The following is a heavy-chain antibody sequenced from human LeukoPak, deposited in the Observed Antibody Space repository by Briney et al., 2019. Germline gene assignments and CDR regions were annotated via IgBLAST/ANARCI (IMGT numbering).Heavy chain of an antibody. J-gene: IGHJ5*02. Sequence: PSETLSLTCTVSGGSISNYYWSWIRQSAGTGLEWIGRIYTSGSTNYNPSLKSRVTMSVDKSKNQFSLKVRSVTAADTAVYYCARERDVSDDFWSGYCWFDPWGQGTLVTVSS. V-gene: IGHV4-4*07. D-gene: IGHD3-3*01. CDR3: ARERDVSDDFWSGYCWFDP. CDR1: GGSISNYY. CDR2: IYTSGST.